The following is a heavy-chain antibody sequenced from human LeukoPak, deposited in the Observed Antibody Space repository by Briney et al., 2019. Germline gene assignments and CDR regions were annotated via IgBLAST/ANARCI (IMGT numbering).Heavy chain of an antibody. CDR1: GFIFNQFA. J-gene: IGHJ4*02. CDR3: ASGLMSYCGGDCYSGDY. D-gene: IGHD2-21*02. Sequence: GGSLRLSCAASGFIFNQFAMSWIRQAPGKGLEWVSYISSSGSTIYYADSVKGRFTISRDNAKNSLYLQMNSLRAEDTAVYYCASGLMSYCGGDCYSGDYWGQGTLVTVSS. V-gene: IGHV3-11*01. CDR2: ISSSGSTI.